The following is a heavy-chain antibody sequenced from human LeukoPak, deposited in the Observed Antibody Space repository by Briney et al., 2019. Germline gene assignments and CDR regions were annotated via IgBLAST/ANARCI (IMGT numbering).Heavy chain of an antibody. J-gene: IGHJ4*02. V-gene: IGHV4-34*01. CDR1: GGSFSNYY. CDR3: AGGSGSYYAYYFDY. CDR2: INHSGST. Sequence: SETLSLTCAVYGGSFSNYYWSWIRQPPGKGLEWIGEINHSGSTNYNPSLKSRVTISVDTSKNQFSLKLSSVTAADTAVYYCAGGSGSYYAYYFDYWGQGTLVTVSS. D-gene: IGHD3-10*01.